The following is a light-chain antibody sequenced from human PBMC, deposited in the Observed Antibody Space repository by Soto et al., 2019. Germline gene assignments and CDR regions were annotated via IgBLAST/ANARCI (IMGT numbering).Light chain of an antibody. CDR2: DAS. CDR1: QSVDND. V-gene: IGKV3D-15*01. Sequence: EIVMTQSPATLSVSPGDRATLSCRASQSVDNDLAWYQQKPGQPPRLLIYDASTGATGIPARFSGSGSGTEFTLTISSLQSEDFAVYYCQQYNNWITFGQGTDWRL. CDR3: QQYNNWIT. J-gene: IGKJ5*01.